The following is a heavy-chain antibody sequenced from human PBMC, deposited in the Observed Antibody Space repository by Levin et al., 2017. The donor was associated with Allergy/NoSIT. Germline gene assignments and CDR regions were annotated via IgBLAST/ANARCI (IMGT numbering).Heavy chain of an antibody. CDR3: AKAAYYYDSSGRLGAFDI. Sequence: GGSLRLSCAASGFTFSSYGMHWVRQASGKGLEWVAVISYDGSNKYYADSVKGRFTISRDNSKNTLYLQMNSLRAEDTAVYYCAKAAYYYDSSGRLGAFDIWGQGTMVTVSS. CDR1: GFTFSSYG. J-gene: IGHJ3*02. D-gene: IGHD3-22*01. V-gene: IGHV3-30*18. CDR2: ISYDGSNK.